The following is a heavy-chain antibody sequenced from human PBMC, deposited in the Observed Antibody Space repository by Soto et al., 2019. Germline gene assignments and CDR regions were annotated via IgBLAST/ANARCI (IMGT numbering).Heavy chain of an antibody. V-gene: IGHV3-21*01. CDR1: GFTFSSYS. CDR3: ARAEAYCSGGSCYPNWFDP. Sequence: GGSLRLSCAASGFTFSSYSMNWVRQAPGKGLEWVSSVSSSSSYIYYADSVKGRFTISRDNAKNSLYLQMNSLRAEDTAVYYCARAEAYCSGGSCYPNWFDPWGQGTLVTVSS. CDR2: VSSSSSYI. J-gene: IGHJ5*02. D-gene: IGHD2-15*01.